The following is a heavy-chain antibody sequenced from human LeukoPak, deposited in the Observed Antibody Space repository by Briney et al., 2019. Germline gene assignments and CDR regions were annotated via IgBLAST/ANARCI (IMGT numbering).Heavy chain of an antibody. CDR2: INHSGST. J-gene: IGHJ4*02. V-gene: IGHV4-34*01. CDR1: GGSFSGYY. Sequence: SETLSLTCAVSGGSFSGYYWSWIRQPPGKGLEWIGEINHSGSTNYNPSLKSRVTISVDTSKNQFSLKLSSVTAADTAVYYCATTRPKNYYGSGSYYNYWGQGTLVTVSS. D-gene: IGHD3-10*01. CDR3: ATTRPKNYYGSGSYYNY.